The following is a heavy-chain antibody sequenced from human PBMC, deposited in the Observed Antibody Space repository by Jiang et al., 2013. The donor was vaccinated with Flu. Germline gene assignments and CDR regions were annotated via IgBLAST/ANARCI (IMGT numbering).Heavy chain of an antibody. CDR2: ISTGGITM. Sequence: VQLLESGGGLVKPGGSLGLSCTASGFTFSDHYMSWIRQAPGKGLEWVSSISTGGITMYYAESVKGRFTISRDNAKNSLFLQMNSLRADDTAVYYCVRDRQSQYGMDVWGQGTTVTVSS. D-gene: IGHD4-11*01. V-gene: IGHV3-11*01. CDR1: GFTFSDHY. CDR3: VRDRQSQYGMDV. J-gene: IGHJ6*02.